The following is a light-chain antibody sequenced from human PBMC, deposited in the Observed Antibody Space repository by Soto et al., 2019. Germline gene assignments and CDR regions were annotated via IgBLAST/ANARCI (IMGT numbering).Light chain of an antibody. V-gene: IGKV3-15*01. J-gene: IGKJ5*01. CDR2: HAS. CDR1: QNIDIN. CDR3: QQYHHWPPIT. Sequence: EIVMTQSPATLSVSPGESATLSCRASQNIDINLVWYQQKPGQAPRLLIFHASTRATGIPARFSGSGSGTEFTLTISSLQSEDFATYYCQQYHHWPPITFGQGTRLEIK.